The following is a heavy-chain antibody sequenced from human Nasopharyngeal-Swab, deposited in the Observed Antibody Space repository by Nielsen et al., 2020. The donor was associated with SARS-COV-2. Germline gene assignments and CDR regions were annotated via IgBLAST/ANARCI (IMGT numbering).Heavy chain of an antibody. CDR3: ARRPAELAYNWNYGVAFDI. Sequence: SETLSLTCTVSGGSISSGGYYWSWIRQHPGKGLEWIAYIYYSWRTYYNPSLKSRVTISVDTSKNQFSLKLSSVTAADTAVYYCARRPAELAYNWNYGVAFDIWGQGTMVTVSS. CDR2: IYYSWRT. V-gene: IGHV4-31*03. CDR1: GGSISSGGYY. D-gene: IGHD1-7*01. J-gene: IGHJ3*02.